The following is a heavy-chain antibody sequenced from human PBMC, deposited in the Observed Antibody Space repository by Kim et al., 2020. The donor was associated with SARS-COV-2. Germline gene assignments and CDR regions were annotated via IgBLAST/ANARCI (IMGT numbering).Heavy chain of an antibody. J-gene: IGHJ6*02. V-gene: IGHV4-34*01. CDR3: ARVVWFGELGVYYGMDV. CDR1: GGSFSGYY. Sequence: SETLSLTCAVYGGSFSGYYWSWIRQPPGKGLEWIGEINHSGSTNYNPSLKSRVTISVDTSKNQFSLKLSSVTAADTAVYYCARVVWFGELGVYYGMDVWGQGTTVTVSS. CDR2: INHSGST. D-gene: IGHD3-10*01.